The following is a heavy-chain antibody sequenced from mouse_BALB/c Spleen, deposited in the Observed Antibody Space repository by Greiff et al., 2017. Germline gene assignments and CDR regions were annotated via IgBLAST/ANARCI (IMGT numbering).Heavy chain of an antibody. CDR3: ARMGLRSPFAY. V-gene: IGHV14-3*02. CDR2: IDPANGNT. CDR1: GFNIKDYY. D-gene: IGHD1-1*01. Sequence: VQLQQSGAELVKPGASVKLSCTASGFNIKDYYMYWVKQRPEQGLEWIGRIDPANGNTKYDPKFQGKATITADTSSNTAYLQLSSLTSEDTAVYNCARMGLRSPFAYWGQGTLVTVSA. J-gene: IGHJ3*01.